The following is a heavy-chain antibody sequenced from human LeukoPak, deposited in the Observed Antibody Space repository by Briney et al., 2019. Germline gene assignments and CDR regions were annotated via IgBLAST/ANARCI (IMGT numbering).Heavy chain of an antibody. CDR2: INHSGST. CDR3: ASLGAYSSSWRYYYYYMDV. D-gene: IGHD6-13*01. V-gene: IGHV4-38-2*02. J-gene: IGHJ6*03. CDR1: GYSISSGYY. Sequence: PSETLSLTCTVSGYSISSGYYWGWIRQPPGKGLEWIGSINHSGSTNYNPSLKSRVTISVDTSKNQFSLKLSSVTAADTAVYYCASLGAYSSSWRYYYYYMDVWGKGTTVTVSS.